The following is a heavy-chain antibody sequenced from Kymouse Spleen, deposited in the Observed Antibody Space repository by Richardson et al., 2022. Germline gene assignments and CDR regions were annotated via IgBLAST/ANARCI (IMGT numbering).Heavy chain of an antibody. CDR1: GFTFSSYS. CDR2: ISSSSSYI. J-gene: IGHJ6*02. Sequence: EVQLVESGGGLVKPGGSLRLSCAASGFTFSSYSMNWVRQAPGKGLEWVSSISSSSSYIYYADSVKGRFTISRDNAKNSLYLQMNSLRAEDTAVYYCARDRGVRGVIIPIDYYYYGMDVWGQGTTVTVSS. V-gene: IGHV3-21*03. CDR3: ARDRGVRGVIIPIDYYYYGMDV. D-gene: IGHD3-10*01.